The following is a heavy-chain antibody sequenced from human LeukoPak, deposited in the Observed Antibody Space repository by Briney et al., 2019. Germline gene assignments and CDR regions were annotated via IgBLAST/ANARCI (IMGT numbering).Heavy chain of an antibody. D-gene: IGHD2-2*01. J-gene: IGHJ4*02. Sequence: AGGSLRLSCAASGFTFSSYAMSWVRQAPGKGLEWDSAISGSGCSTYYADSVKGRFTISRDNSKNTLYLQMNSLRAEDTAVYYCAKVVVVVPAATAFDYWGQGTLVTVSS. CDR1: GFTFSSYA. CDR2: ISGSGCST. CDR3: AKVVVVVPAATAFDY. V-gene: IGHV3-23*01.